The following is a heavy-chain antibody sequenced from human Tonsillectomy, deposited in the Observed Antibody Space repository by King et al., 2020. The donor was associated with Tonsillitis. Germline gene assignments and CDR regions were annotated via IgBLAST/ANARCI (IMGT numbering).Heavy chain of an antibody. CDR1: GFIFDDYA. CDR2: ISWNSGTI. V-gene: IGHV3-9*01. CDR3: AKELGGSSWYVQN. J-gene: IGHJ4*02. D-gene: IGHD6-13*01. Sequence: VQLVESGGDLVQPGRSLRLSCAASGFIFDDYAMHWVRQTPGKGLEWVSGISWNSGTIAYADAVKGRFIISRDNARNSLYLQMNSLRPEDTALYYCAKELGGSSWYVQNWGQGTLVTVSS.